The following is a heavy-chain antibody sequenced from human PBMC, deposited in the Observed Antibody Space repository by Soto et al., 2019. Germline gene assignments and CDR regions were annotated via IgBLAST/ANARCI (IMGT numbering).Heavy chain of an antibody. D-gene: IGHD1-26*01. J-gene: IGHJ6*02. CDR1: CGSFIGYY. CDR3: AGRWNYYYGMDV. Sequence: SETLSLTCAFYCGSFIGYYWSWIRQAPGKGLEWIGEINHSESTNSNPPLKGRVTISVDTSKNQFSLNLTSVTAADTAVYYCAGRWNYYYGMDVWAQGTTVTVSS. V-gene: IGHV4-34*01. CDR2: INHSEST.